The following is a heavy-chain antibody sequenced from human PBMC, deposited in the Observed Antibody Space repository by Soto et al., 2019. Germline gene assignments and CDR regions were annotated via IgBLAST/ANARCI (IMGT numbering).Heavy chain of an antibody. CDR2: INPSGGST. Sequence: QVQLVQSGAEVKKPGASVKVSCKASGYTFTSYYMHWVRQAPGQGLEWMGIINPSGGSTGYAQKFQGRVTMTRDTSTSTVSMELSSLRSEDTAVYYCASTTVTTDYYGMDVWGQGTTVTVSS. V-gene: IGHV1-46*01. J-gene: IGHJ6*02. CDR3: ASTTVTTDYYGMDV. CDR1: GYTFTSYY. D-gene: IGHD4-17*01.